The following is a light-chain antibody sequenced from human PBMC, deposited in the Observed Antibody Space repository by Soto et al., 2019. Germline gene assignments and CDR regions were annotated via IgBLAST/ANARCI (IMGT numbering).Light chain of an antibody. CDR3: AAWDDSLNGRV. J-gene: IGLJ3*02. V-gene: IGLV1-44*01. Sequence: QPVLTQPPSASGTPGQRVTISCSGSSSNIGSNYVYWYQQLPGTAPKLLIYSNNRRPSGVPDRFSGSKSGTSASLAISGLQSEDEADYYCAAWDDSLNGRVFGGGTKLTVL. CDR2: SNN. CDR1: SSNIGSNY.